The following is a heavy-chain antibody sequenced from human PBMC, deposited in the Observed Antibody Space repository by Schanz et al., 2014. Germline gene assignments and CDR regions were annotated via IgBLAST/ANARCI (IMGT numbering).Heavy chain of an antibody. CDR2: IGGSGDST. CDR1: GFTFSNHA. CDR3: VKDDRGDVVVVAANY. Sequence: VYLVESGGDLVKPGGSLRLSCAASGFTFSNHALSWVRQAPGKGLEWVSGIGGSGDSTHYADSVKGRFIISRDNSKNTLYLQMSSLRAEDTAVYYCVKDDRGDVVVVAANYWGQGAQVIVSS. V-gene: IGHV3-23*04. D-gene: IGHD2-15*01. J-gene: IGHJ4*02.